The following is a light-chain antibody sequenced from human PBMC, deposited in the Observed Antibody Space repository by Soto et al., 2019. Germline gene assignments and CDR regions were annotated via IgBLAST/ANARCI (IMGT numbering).Light chain of an antibody. Sequence: EIVMTQSPATLSVSPGERATLSCGASQSISNDLAWYQQKPGQAPRLLIYGASTRATGIPARISGSGSGTEFTLTISSLQSAYFAVYYCQQYYSWPPITFGQGTRLEI. V-gene: IGKV3D-15*01. CDR2: GAS. J-gene: IGKJ5*01. CDR1: QSISND. CDR3: QQYYSWPPIT.